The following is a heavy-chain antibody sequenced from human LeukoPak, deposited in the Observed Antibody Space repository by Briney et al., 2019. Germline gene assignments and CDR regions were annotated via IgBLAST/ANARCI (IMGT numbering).Heavy chain of an antibody. CDR1: GFTFSSYS. CDR3: ARELPRHYYFDY. J-gene: IGHJ4*02. D-gene: IGHD1-26*01. V-gene: IGHV3-21*01. Sequence: KPGGSLGLSCAASGFTFSSYSMNWVRQAPGKGLEWVSSISSSSSYIYYADSVKGRFTISRDNAKNSLYLQMNSLRAEDTAVYYCARELPRHYYFDYWGQGTLVTVSS. CDR2: ISSSSSYI.